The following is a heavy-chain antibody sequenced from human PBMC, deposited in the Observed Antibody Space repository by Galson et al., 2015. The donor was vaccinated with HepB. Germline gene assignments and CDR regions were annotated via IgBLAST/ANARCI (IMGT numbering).Heavy chain of an antibody. J-gene: IGHJ6*02. CDR3: ARKPSSYDYYNMDV. Sequence: SLRLSCAASGVTIPSYSMNWVRKAPGKGLEWLAYISAGSTTIYYTASVKGRFTISRDNAKNFLYLHMNSLRGEDTAVYYCARKPSSYDYYNMDVWGHGTTVTVSS. CDR1: GVTIPSYS. CDR2: ISAGSTTI. V-gene: IGHV3-48*01.